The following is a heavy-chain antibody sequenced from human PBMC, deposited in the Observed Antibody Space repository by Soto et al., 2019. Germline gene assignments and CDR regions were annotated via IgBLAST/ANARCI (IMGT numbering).Heavy chain of an antibody. CDR3: AHRRIGVSQWYYVDFDY. CDR2: IYWDDDK. D-gene: IGHD3-10*02. V-gene: IGHV2-5*02. Sequence: QITLKESGPPLVTPTQTLTLTCTFSGFSLGTCGVGVGWIRQPPGKALEWLVIIYWDDDKRYSPSLRSRLTITKDTSRNQVVLTMTNADPVDTAPYFCAHRRIGVSQWYYVDFDYWGQGTLVTVSS. CDR1: GFSLGTCGVG. J-gene: IGHJ4*02.